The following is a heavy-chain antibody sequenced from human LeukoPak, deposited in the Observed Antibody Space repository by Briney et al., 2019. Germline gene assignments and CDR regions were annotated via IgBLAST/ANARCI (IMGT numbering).Heavy chain of an antibody. Sequence: GGSLRLSCAASGFTVSSNYMNWVRQAPGKGLEWVSVIYTGGNTYYADSVKGRFTISRDNSKNTLYLRMHSLRAEDTAVYYCPSPSSGQSFDIWGQGTMVTVSS. CDR3: PSPSSGQSFDI. V-gene: IGHV3-53*01. J-gene: IGHJ3*02. CDR1: GFTVSSNY. CDR2: IYTGGNT. D-gene: IGHD6-19*01.